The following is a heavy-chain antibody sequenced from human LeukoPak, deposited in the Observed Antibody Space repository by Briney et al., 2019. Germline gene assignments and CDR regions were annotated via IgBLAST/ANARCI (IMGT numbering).Heavy chain of an antibody. Sequence: GGSLRLSCAASGFVFTNYWMSWVRQAPGKGLEWVSNIKQDGSEKYYVDSVKGRFTISRDNAKNSLYLQMNSLRGEDTAVYYCARGGVMTRVTTYWGQGTLVTVSS. V-gene: IGHV3-7*05. D-gene: IGHD4-17*01. CDR2: IKQDGSEK. J-gene: IGHJ4*02. CDR1: GFVFTNYW. CDR3: ARGGVMTRVTTY.